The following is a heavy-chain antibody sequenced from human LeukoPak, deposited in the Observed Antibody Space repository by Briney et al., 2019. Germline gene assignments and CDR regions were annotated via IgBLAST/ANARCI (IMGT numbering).Heavy chain of an antibody. J-gene: IGHJ4*02. V-gene: IGHV3-21*01. CDR2: ISSSSSYI. CDR1: GFTFSSYS. CDR3: ARGKGYDSSGYYY. Sequence: PGGSLRLSCAASGFTFSSYSMNWVRQAPGKGLEWVSSISSSSSYIYYADSVKGRFTISRDNAKNSLYLQMNSLRAEDTAVYYCARGKGYDSSGYYYWGQGTLVTVSS. D-gene: IGHD3-22*01.